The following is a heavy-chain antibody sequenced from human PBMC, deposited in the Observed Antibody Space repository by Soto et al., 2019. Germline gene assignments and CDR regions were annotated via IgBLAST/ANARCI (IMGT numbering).Heavy chain of an antibody. J-gene: IGHJ5*02. Sequence: PGESLKISCKGSGYSFSTYWIAWVRQMPGKGLEWMGTIYPGDSDTRYSPSFQGQVTISADKSISTAYLQWSSLKASDTAMYYCARRGYCSGTTCYKWFDPWGQGTLVTVSS. D-gene: IGHD2-2*02. CDR2: IYPGDSDT. V-gene: IGHV5-51*01. CDR3: ARRGYCSGTTCYKWFDP. CDR1: GYSFSTYW.